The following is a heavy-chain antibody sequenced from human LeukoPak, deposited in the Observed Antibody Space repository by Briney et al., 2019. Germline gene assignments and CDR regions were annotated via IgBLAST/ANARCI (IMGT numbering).Heavy chain of an antibody. J-gene: IGHJ4*02. D-gene: IGHD6-13*01. CDR2: IRSKAYGGTT. CDR3: TRDEGSSRSPTDY. V-gene: IGHV3-49*03. CDR1: GLTFGDYA. Sequence: PGGSLRLSCTASGLTFGDYAMSWFRQAPGKGLEWVGFIRSKAYGGTTEYAASVKGRFTISRDDSKSIAYLQMNSLKTEDTAVYYCTRDEGSSRSPTDYWGQGTLVTVSS.